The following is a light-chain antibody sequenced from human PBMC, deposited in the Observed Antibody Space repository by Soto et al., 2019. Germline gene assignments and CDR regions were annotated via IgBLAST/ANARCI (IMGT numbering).Light chain of an antibody. CDR3: QQHNSWPPCT. V-gene: IGKV1-9*01. Sequence: EILLTQSPSFLSVSAGERVTISCRASQSVSSYLAWYQQKPGNAPRLLIYAASTRHSGIPSRFSGSGSGTEFTLTISSLQSEDFAAYYCQQHNSWPPCTFGQGTKVEIK. CDR1: QSVSSY. CDR2: AAS. J-gene: IGKJ1*01.